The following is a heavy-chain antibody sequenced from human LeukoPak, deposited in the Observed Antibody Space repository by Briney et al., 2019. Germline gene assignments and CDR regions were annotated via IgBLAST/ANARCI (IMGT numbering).Heavy chain of an antibody. J-gene: IGHJ6*04. D-gene: IGHD1-26*01. CDR1: GFTFSDHY. CDR2: TKNKANSYTT. V-gene: IGHV3-72*01. CDR3: ARGSSGATISSYGMDV. Sequence: GGSLRLSCAASGFTFSDHYMDWVRQAPGKGLEWVGRTKNKANSYTTQYAASVKGRFTISRDDSKNSLYLQMNSLKTEDTAVYYCARGSSGATISSYGMDVWGKGTTVTVSS.